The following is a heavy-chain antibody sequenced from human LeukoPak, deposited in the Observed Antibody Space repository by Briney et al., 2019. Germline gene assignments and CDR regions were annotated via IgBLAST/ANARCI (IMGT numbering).Heavy chain of an antibody. CDR2: INPNSGGT. Sequence: GASVKVSCKASGYTFTGYYMHWVRQAPGQGLEWMGWINPNSGGTNYAQKFQGRVTMTRDTSISTAYMELSRLRSDDTAVYYCAGGDFWSGYPLDYWGQGTLVTVSS. CDR3: AGGDFWSGYPLDY. V-gene: IGHV1-2*02. CDR1: GYTFTGYY. D-gene: IGHD3-3*01. J-gene: IGHJ4*02.